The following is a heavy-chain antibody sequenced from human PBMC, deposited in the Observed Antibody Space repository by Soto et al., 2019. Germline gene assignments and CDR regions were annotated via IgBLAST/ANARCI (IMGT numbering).Heavy chain of an antibody. CDR2: IYYSGST. CDR1: GGSISSYY. CDR3: ARWSYSSGWYNWFDP. D-gene: IGHD6-19*01. J-gene: IGHJ5*02. Sequence: SETLSLTCTVSGGSISSYYWSWIRQPPGKGLEWIGYIYYSGSTNYKPSLKSRVTISVDTSKNQFSLKLSSVTAADTAVYYCARWSYSSGWYNWFDPLGQGTLVTVSS. V-gene: IGHV4-59*01.